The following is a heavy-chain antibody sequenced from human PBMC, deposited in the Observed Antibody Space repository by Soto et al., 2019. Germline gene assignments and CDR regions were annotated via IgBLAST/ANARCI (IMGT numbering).Heavy chain of an antibody. V-gene: IGHV1-3*04. Sequence: QVQIVQSGAEVKKPGASVKVSCKTSGYTFTLYTIHWVRQAPGPRLEWMGWINTGNGNTKYSQRFQGRVTMSRDTSTPTPYMELSSLTSEDTAVYYCAKLGGGYIFGPYVASWGQGTLVTFSS. CDR2: INTGNGNT. J-gene: IGHJ5*02. D-gene: IGHD5-18*01. CDR1: GYTFTLYT. CDR3: AKLGGGYIFGPYVAS.